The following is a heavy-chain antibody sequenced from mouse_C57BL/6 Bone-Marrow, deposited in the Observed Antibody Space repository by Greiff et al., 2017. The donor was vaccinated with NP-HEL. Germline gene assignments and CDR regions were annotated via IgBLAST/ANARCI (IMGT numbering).Heavy chain of an antibody. J-gene: IGHJ4*01. V-gene: IGHV2-6-1*01. CDR1: GFSLTSYG. D-gene: IGHD3-2*02. CDR2: IWSDGST. CDR3: ARHPAQATWAMDY. Sequence: QVHVKQSGPGLVAPSQSLSITCTVSGFSLTSYGVHWVRQPPGKGLEWLVVIWSDGSTTYNSALKSRLSISKDNSKSQVFLKMNSLQTDDTAMYYCARHPAQATWAMDYWGQGTSVTVSS.